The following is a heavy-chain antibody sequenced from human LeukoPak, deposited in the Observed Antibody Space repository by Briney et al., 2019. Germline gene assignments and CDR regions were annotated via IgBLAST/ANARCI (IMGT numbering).Heavy chain of an antibody. CDR3: ARDPLAYCGGDCYHRFFDY. D-gene: IGHD2-21*02. V-gene: IGHV7-4-1*02. CDR1: GYTFTSYA. J-gene: IGHJ4*02. CDR2: INTNTGNP. Sequence: ASVKVSCKASGYTFTSYAMNWVRQAPGQGLEWMGWINTNTGNPTYAQGFTGRFVFSLDTSVSTAYLQISSLKAEDTAVYYCARDPLAYCGGDCYHRFFDYWGQGTLVTVSS.